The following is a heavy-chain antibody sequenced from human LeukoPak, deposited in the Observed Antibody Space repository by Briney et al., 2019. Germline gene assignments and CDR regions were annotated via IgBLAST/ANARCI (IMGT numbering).Heavy chain of an antibody. CDR2: ISSSSTI. V-gene: IGHV3-48*02. Sequence: GGSLRLSCAASGFTSSSYSMNWVRQAPGKGLEWVSYISSSSTIYYADSVKGRFTISRDNAKNSLYLQMNSLRDEDTAVYYCVRDLSSRIVGLIARMDVWGQGTTVTVSS. CDR1: GFTSSSYS. J-gene: IGHJ6*02. D-gene: IGHD1-26*01. CDR3: VRDLSSRIVGLIARMDV.